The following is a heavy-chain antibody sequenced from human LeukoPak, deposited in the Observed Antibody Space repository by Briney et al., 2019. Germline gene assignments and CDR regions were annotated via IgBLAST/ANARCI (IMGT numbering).Heavy chain of an antibody. Sequence: PGGSLRLSCAASGFSFRDFWMTWVRQAPGKGLEWVANINQGGSVKYYVDSVKGRFTISRDDAKSSLYVQVNSLRGEDTAVYYCARFGYSGWNLEYWGQGTLVTVSS. CDR3: ARFGYSGWNLEY. CDR1: GFSFRDFW. V-gene: IGHV3-7*01. CDR2: INQGGSVK. D-gene: IGHD5-12*01. J-gene: IGHJ4*02.